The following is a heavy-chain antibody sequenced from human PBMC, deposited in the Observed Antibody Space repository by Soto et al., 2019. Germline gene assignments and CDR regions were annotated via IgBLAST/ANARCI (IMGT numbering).Heavy chain of an antibody. CDR1: GGSISSSSYY. CDR3: ARRLYYDSSGFEGGGMDV. J-gene: IGHJ6*02. D-gene: IGHD3-22*01. CDR2: IYYSGST. Sequence: QLQLQESGPGLVKPSETLSLTCTVSGGSISSSSYYWGWIRQPLGKGLEWIGSIYYSGSTYYNPSLKSRVTISVDTSKNQFSLKLSSVTAADTAVYYCARRLYYDSSGFEGGGMDVWGQGTTVTVSS. V-gene: IGHV4-39*01.